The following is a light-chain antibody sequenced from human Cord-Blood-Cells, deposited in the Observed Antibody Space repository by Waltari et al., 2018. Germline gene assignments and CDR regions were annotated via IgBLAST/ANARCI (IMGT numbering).Light chain of an antibody. J-gene: IGLJ3*02. CDR1: SSDVGSYNL. CDR3: CSYAGSSTWV. V-gene: IGLV2-23*01. CDR2: EGS. Sequence: QSALTQPASVSGSPGQSITISCTGTSSDVGSYNLVSWYQQHPGKAPKLMIYEGSKRPSGVSNRFAGSKSGNTASRPISGLEAEDEADYYCCSYAGSSTWVFGGGTKLTVL.